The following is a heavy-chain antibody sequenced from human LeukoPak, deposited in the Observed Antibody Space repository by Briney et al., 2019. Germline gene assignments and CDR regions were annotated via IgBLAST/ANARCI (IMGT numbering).Heavy chain of an antibody. J-gene: IGHJ4*02. V-gene: IGHV3-7*04. CDR1: GFTFSFYW. D-gene: IGHD5-12*01. Sequence: GGSLRLSCEASGFTFSFYWMTWVRQAPGKGLQWVANIKQDGSEKYYVDSVKGRFTISRDNAKNSLYLQMNSLRAEDTAVYYCARAYSHVNYWGQGTLVTVAS. CDR2: IKQDGSEK. CDR3: ARAYSHVNY.